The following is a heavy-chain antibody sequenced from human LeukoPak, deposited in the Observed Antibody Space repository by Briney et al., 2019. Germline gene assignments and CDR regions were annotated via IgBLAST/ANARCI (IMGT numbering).Heavy chain of an antibody. CDR3: AKLVLMVAPFDY. CDR2: ISWDGGST. Sequence: GGSLRLSCAAPGFTFDDYAMHWVRQAPGKGLEWVSLISWDGGSTYYADSVKGRFTISRDNSKNTLYLQMNSLRAEDTAVYYCAKLVLMVAPFDYWGQGTLVTVSS. V-gene: IGHV3-43D*03. CDR1: GFTFDDYA. D-gene: IGHD2-8*01. J-gene: IGHJ4*02.